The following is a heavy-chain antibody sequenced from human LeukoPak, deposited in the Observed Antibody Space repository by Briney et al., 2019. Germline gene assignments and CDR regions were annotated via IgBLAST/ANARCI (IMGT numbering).Heavy chain of an antibody. J-gene: IGHJ4*02. D-gene: IGHD1-26*01. Sequence: GGSLRLSCAASGFTFSSYSMNWVRQAPGKGLEWVSSISSSGSYIYYADSVKGRFTISRDNAKNSLYLQMNSLRAEDTAVYYCARDLGGSGSYYQNLFDYWGQGTLVTVSS. CDR1: GFTFSSYS. CDR3: ARDLGGSGSYYQNLFDY. CDR2: ISSSGSYI. V-gene: IGHV3-21*01.